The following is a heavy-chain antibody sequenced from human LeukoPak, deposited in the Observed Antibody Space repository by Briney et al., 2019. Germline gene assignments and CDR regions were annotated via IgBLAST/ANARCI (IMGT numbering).Heavy chain of an antibody. CDR3: AKESPYTSPRNYYFDY. CDR1: GFTFSSFA. Sequence: GGSLRLSCVASGFTFSSFAMSWVRQAPGKGLEWVSAISQSSTATYYGDSVKGRSSISRDDSKYTVYLQINSLRADDTAIYYCAKESPYTSPRNYYFDYWGQGTLVTVSS. V-gene: IGHV3-23*01. CDR2: ISQSSTAT. D-gene: IGHD1-14*01. J-gene: IGHJ4*02.